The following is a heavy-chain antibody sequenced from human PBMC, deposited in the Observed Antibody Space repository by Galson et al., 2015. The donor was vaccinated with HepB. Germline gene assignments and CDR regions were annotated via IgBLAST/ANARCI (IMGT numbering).Heavy chain of an antibody. Sequence: SLRLSCAASGLIVSDNYMTWVRQAPGKGLEWVSIIYTAGSTYYADSVRGRFTISRDNSQNTLFLQMNSLRAEDTAVYYCARVYGDYALLQWGQGTLVTVSS. CDR3: ARVYGDYALLQ. D-gene: IGHD4-17*01. V-gene: IGHV3-53*01. CDR1: GLIVSDNY. CDR2: IYTAGST. J-gene: IGHJ4*02.